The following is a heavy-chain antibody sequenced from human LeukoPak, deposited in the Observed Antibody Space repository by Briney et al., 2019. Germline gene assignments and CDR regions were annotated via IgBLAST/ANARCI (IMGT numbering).Heavy chain of an antibody. Sequence: GGPLRLSCEVSGFDLSTYSMNWVRQAPGKGLEWVSSISGSSSYKFYADSVKGRFTISRDNAKNSLYLQMNSLRAEDTAVYYCARAEKPWYFDLWGRGTLVTVSS. J-gene: IGHJ2*01. CDR1: GFDLSTYS. CDR3: ARAEKPWYFDL. V-gene: IGHV3-21*01. CDR2: ISGSSSYK.